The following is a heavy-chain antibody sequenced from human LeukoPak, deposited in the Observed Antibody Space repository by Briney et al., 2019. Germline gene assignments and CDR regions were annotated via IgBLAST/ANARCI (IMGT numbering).Heavy chain of an antibody. J-gene: IGHJ4*02. CDR3: ARVGRLQYGDYVAFDY. CDR1: GGSISSSSYY. V-gene: IGHV3-7*03. CDR2: IKQDGSEK. Sequence: PSETLSLTCTVSGGSISSSSYYGGWVRQAPGKGLEWVANIKQDGSEKYYVDSVKGRFTISRDNAKNSLYLQMNSLRADDTAVYYCARVGRLQYGDYVAFDYWGQGALVTVSS. D-gene: IGHD4-17*01.